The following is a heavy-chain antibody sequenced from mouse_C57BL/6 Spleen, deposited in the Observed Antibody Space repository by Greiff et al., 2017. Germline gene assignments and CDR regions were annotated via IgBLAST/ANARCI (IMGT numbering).Heavy chain of an antibody. J-gene: IGHJ2*01. V-gene: IGHV5-4*01. CDR3: ARDADMGFDY. Sequence: EVKLMESGGGLVKPGGSLKLSCAASGFTFSSYAMSWVRQTPEKRLEWVATISDGGSYTYYPDNVKGRFTISRDNAKNNLYLQMSHLKSEDTAMYYCARDADMGFDYWGQGSTLSVAS. CDR2: ISDGGSYT. CDR1: GFTFSSYA.